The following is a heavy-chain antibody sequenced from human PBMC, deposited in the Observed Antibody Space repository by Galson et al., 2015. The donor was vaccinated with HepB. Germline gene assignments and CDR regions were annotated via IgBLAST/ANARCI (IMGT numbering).Heavy chain of an antibody. V-gene: IGHV1-69*13. CDR1: GGTFSSYA. CDR3: ARDFGDSGGFLHH. D-gene: IGHD4-17*01. J-gene: IGHJ1*01. CDR2: IIPIYGAA. Sequence: SVKVSCKASGGTFSSYAVNWVRQAPGQGLEWMGGIIPIYGAADYAQRFQGRVTITADQSTSTAFMELSSLRSDDTAVYYCARDFGDSGGFLHHWGQGTLVTVSS.